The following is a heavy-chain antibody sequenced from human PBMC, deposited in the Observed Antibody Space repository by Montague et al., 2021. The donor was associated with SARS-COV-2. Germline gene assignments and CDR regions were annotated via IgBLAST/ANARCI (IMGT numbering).Heavy chain of an antibody. CDR3: ARQENSSGWFKPDAFDI. D-gene: IGHD6-19*01. Sequence: SETLSLTCTVSGGSISSGDYYWSWIRQPPGKGLEWIGSIYYSGSTYYNPSLKSRVTISVDTSKNQFSLKLSSVTAADTAVYYCARQENSSGWFKPDAFDIWGQGTMVTVSS. CDR1: GGSISSGDYY. J-gene: IGHJ3*02. CDR2: IYYSGST. V-gene: IGHV4-39*01.